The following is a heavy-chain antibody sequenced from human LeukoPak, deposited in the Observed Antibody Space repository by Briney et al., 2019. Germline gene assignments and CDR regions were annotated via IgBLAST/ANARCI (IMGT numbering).Heavy chain of an antibody. Sequence: SETLSLTCAVSGGSVNSYYWSWIRQPPGKGLEWIGYIHYSGSTDYNSSLKSRVTISVDTSKNQFSLKMNSMTAADTAMYYCARVQWLPLDVFNFWGQGTMVTVSS. V-gene: IGHV4-59*02. CDR2: IHYSGST. CDR1: GGSVNSYY. CDR3: ARVQWLPLDVFNF. J-gene: IGHJ3*01. D-gene: IGHD6-19*01.